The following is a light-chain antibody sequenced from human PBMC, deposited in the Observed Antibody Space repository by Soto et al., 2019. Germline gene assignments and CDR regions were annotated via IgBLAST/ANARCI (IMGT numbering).Light chain of an antibody. CDR1: QGISSY. CDR3: QQYYSYPPWT. CDR2: AAS. J-gene: IGKJ1*01. V-gene: IGKV1-8*01. Sequence: AIRMTQSPSSFSASTGDRVTITCRAMQGISSYLALYQQKPGKAPKLLIYAASTLQSGGPSRFSGSGSGTDFTLTISCLQAEDFATYYCQQYYSYPPWTFGQGTKVEIK.